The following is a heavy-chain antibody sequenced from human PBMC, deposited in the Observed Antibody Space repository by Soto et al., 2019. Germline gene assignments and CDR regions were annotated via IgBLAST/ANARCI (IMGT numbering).Heavy chain of an antibody. CDR2: MNPNSGNT. Sequence: QVQLVQSGAEVKKPGASVKVSCKASGYTFTSYDINWVRQATGQGLEWMGWMNPNSGNTGYAQKFQGRVTMTRNTSISTAYLVLSSLRSEDKAVYYCAMTPSKIVGATSDYWGQGTLVTVSS. J-gene: IGHJ4*02. V-gene: IGHV1-8*01. CDR1: GYTFTSYD. D-gene: IGHD1-26*01. CDR3: AMTPSKIVGATSDY.